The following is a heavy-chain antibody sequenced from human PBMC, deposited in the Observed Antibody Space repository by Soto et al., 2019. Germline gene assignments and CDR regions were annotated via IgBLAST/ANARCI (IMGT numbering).Heavy chain of an antibody. V-gene: IGHV4-31*03. CDR3: ARLAYCGGDCYGLVDS. D-gene: IGHD2-21*02. J-gene: IGHJ4*02. CDR2: IYYSGST. Sequence: QVQLQESGPGLVKPSQTLSLTCTVSGGSISSGGYYWSWIRQHPGKGLEWIGYIYYSGSTYYNPSLKSRVTISVGTSKTQFALKVSSVTAADTAVYYCARLAYCGGDCYGLVDSWGQGTLVAVSS. CDR1: GGSISSGGYY.